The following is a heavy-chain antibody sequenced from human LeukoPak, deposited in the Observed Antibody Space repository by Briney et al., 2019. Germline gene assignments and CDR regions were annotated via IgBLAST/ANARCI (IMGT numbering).Heavy chain of an antibody. Sequence: SETLSLTCTVSGGSISSYYWSWVRQPPGKGLEWIGYIYYSGSTNYNPSLKSRVTISVDTSKNQFSLKLSSVTAADTAVYYCARDRDNWFDPWGQGTLVTVSS. J-gene: IGHJ5*02. CDR2: IYYSGST. CDR1: GGSISSYY. V-gene: IGHV4-59*01. D-gene: IGHD3-10*01. CDR3: ARDRDNWFDP.